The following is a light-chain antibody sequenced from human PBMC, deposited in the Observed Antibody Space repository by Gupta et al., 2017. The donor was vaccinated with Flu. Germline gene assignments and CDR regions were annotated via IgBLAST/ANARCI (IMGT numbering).Light chain of an antibody. CDR2: AAS. CDR1: QGIRND. V-gene: IGKV1-6*01. CDR3: RQDDNSPWT. J-gene: IGKJ1*01. Sequence: AIQMSSSPSSLSASVGDRVTITCRASQGIRNDLGWYQQKPGKAPKLLIYAASSLQSGVPSRFSGSGSGTDFTLTISSRQPEDFATYYCRQDDNSPWTFGQGTKVEIK.